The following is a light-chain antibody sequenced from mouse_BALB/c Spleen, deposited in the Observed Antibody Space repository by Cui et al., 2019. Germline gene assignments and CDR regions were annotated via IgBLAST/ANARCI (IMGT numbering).Light chain of an antibody. CDR1: QSLLNSGNQKNY. CDR2: WAS. V-gene: IGKV8-19*01. J-gene: IGKJ5*01. Sequence: DIVMTQSPSSLTVTAGEKVTMSCKSSQSLLNSGNQKNYLTWYQQKPGQPPKLLIYWASTRGSGVPDRFTGSGSGTDFTLTISSVQAEDLAVYYCQNDYSYPLTFGAGTKLELK. CDR3: QNDYSYPLT.